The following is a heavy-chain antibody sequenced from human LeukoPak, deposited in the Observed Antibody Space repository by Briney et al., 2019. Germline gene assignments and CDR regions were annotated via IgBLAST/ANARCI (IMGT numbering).Heavy chain of an antibody. Sequence: GGSLRLSCAASGFSFSTYIMNWVRQAPGKGLEWVSSITSGSNYIHYADSVRGRFTISRDNAKNSLYLQMNSLRVEDTAVYYCGRESYGYNIDYWGQGTLVTVSS. CDR2: ITSGSNYI. J-gene: IGHJ4*02. CDR3: GRESYGYNIDY. D-gene: IGHD3-16*01. V-gene: IGHV3-21*01. CDR1: GFSFSTYI.